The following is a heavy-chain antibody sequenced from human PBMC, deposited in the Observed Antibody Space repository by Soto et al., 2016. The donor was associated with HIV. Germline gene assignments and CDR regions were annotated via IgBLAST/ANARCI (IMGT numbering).Heavy chain of an antibody. V-gene: IGHV3-15*01. Sequence: EVQLVESGGGLVKPGGSLRLSCAASGFTFSNAWMSWVRQAPGKGLEWVGRIKSKTDGGTTDYAAPVKGRFTISRDDSKNTLYLQMNSLKTEDTAVYYCTTDGTNRIAYYDFWSGYSRGIIDWGQGTLVTVSS. CDR3: TTDGTNRIAYYDFWSGYSRGIID. CDR1: GFTFSNAW. D-gene: IGHD3-3*01. CDR2: IKSKTDGGTT. J-gene: IGHJ4*02.